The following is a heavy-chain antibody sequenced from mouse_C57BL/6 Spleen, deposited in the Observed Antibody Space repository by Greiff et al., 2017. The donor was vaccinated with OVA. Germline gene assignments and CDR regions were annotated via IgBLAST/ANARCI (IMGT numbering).Heavy chain of an antibody. CDR1: GYTFTSYW. CDR2: IDPSDSET. V-gene: IGHV1-52*01. J-gene: IGHJ3*01. CDR3: ARDDSSWFAY. D-gene: IGHD2-4*01. Sequence: LQQPGAELVRPGSSVKLSCKASGYTFTSYWMHWVKQRPIQGLEWIGNIDPSDSETHYNQKFKDKATLTVDKSSSTAYMQLSSLTSEDSAVYYCARDDSSWFAYWGQGTLVTVSA.